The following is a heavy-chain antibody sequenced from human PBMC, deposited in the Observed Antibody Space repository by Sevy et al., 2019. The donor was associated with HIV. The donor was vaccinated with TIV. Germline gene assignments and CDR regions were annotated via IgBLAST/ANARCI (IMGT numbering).Heavy chain of an antibody. Sequence: GGSLRLSCAASGLTFSIYAMHWVRQAPDKGLEWVALISYDGGVKYFADSVKGRVTISRDNSKNTLYLQMNSLRPEDTAVYYCARDLPSAVINPFYYYGLDVWGQGTTVTVSS. D-gene: IGHD3-22*01. V-gene: IGHV3-30*04. J-gene: IGHJ6*02. CDR1: GLTFSIYA. CDR3: ARDLPSAVINPFYYYGLDV. CDR2: ISYDGGVK.